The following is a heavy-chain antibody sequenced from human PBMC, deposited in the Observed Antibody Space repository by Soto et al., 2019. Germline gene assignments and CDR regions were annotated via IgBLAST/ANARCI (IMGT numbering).Heavy chain of an antibody. V-gene: IGHV4-30-2*01. J-gene: IGHJ6*02. Sequence: QLQLQESGSGLVQPSQTLSLTCTASGGSISTSDYSWTWIRQPPGGGLEWIGSIYQTGRTYVIPSLKRRGTMSLDKSKNQFSLNLTSVTAADTALFYCAREMTIFGVAPGGGVDVWGQGTTVTVSS. CDR1: GGSISTSDYS. CDR2: IYQTGRT. D-gene: IGHD3-3*01. CDR3: AREMTIFGVAPGGGVDV.